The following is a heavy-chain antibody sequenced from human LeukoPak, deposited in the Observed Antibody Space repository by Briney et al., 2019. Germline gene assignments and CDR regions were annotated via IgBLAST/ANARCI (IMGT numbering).Heavy chain of an antibody. Sequence: PSETLSLTCTVSGGSISSSSYYWGWIRQPPGKGLEWIGSIYYSGSTYYNPSLKSRVTISVDTSKNQFSLKLSSVTAADTAVYYCARLWSVAFDIWGQGTMVTVSS. CDR3: ARLWSVAFDI. V-gene: IGHV4-39*01. J-gene: IGHJ3*02. CDR2: IYYSGST. D-gene: IGHD3-16*01. CDR1: GGSISSSSYY.